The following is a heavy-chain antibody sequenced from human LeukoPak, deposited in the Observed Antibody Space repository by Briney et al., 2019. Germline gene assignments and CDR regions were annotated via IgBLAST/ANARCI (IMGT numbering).Heavy chain of an antibody. D-gene: IGHD3-10*01. J-gene: IGHJ3*02. CDR1: GGSISSSTYY. Sequence: SETLSLTCTVSGGSISSSTYYWVWIRQPPGKGLEWIGNIYHDGSTYYNPSLKSRVTISIDTSKNQFSLKLSSVTAADTAVYYCARDRGRWPHYAFDIWGHGTMVTVSS. CDR2: IYHDGST. CDR3: ARDRGRWPHYAFDI. V-gene: IGHV4-39*07.